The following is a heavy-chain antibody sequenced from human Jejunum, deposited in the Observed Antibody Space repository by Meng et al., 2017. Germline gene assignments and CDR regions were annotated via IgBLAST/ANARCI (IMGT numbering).Heavy chain of an antibody. V-gene: IGHV4-61*08. CDR1: GGSVSRAGYQ. D-gene: IGHD1-26*01. J-gene: IGHJ4*02. CDR3: ARDHMGSLDY. Sequence: QVQLQESGPGLVRPSVTLSLICTVSGGSVSRAGYQWGWIRQPPGKGLEWXGYASTNYNPSLKSRVTISLDTSRNQFSLSLSSVTAADTAVYYCARDHMGSLDYWGQGSLVTVSS. CDR2: AST.